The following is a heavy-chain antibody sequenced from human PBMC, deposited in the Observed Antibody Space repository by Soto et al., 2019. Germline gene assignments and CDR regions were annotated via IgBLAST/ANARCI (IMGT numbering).Heavy chain of an antibody. CDR2: IWYDGSNK. CDR1: GFTFSSYG. CDR3: ARDQFTVTTHDFDI. V-gene: IGHV3-33*01. D-gene: IGHD4-17*01. J-gene: IGHJ3*02. Sequence: RRLSFAASGFTFSSYGMHWVRQAPGKGLEWVAVIWYDGSNKYYADSVKGRFTISRDNSKNTLYLQMNSLRAEDTAVYYCARDQFTVTTHDFDIWGQVTMVTVSS.